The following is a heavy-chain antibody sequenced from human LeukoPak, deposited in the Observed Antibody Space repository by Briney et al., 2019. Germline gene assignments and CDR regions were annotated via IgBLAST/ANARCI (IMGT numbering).Heavy chain of an antibody. CDR1: GFTFSNYG. J-gene: IGHJ3*02. V-gene: IGHV3-30*18. CDR2: ISYDGSNK. Sequence: PGGSLRLSCAASGFTFSNYGMHWVRQAPGKGLEWVAVISYDGSNKYYADSVKGRFTISRDNSKNTLYLQMNSLRAEDTAVYYCAKNSYGYVDAFDIWGQGTMVSVSS. D-gene: IGHD5-18*01. CDR3: AKNSYGYVDAFDI.